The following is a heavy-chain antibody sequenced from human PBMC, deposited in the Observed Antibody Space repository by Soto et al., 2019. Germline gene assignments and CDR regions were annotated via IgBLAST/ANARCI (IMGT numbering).Heavy chain of an antibody. CDR1: GGTFSSYA. Sequence: SVKVSCKASGGTFSSYAISWVRQAPGQGLEWMGGIIPIFGTANYAQKFQGRVTITADESTSTAYMELSSLRSEDTAVYYCATRRLRPERRRDGYNDYWGQGTLVTVSS. V-gene: IGHV1-69*13. J-gene: IGHJ4*02. D-gene: IGHD1-1*01. CDR2: IIPIFGTA. CDR3: ATRRLRPERRRDGYNDY.